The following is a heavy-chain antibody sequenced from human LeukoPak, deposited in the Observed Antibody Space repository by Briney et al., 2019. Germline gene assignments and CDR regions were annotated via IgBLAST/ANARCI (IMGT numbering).Heavy chain of an antibody. V-gene: IGHV1-24*01. CDR3: ARAKGTTGTWDLYYYYYMDV. CDR1: GYTLTELS. Sequence: ASVKVSCKVSGYTLTELSMHWVRQAPGKGLEWMGGFDPEDGETIYAQKFQGRVTMTTDTSTSTAYMELRSLRSDDTAVYYCARAKGTTGTWDLYYYYYMDVWGKGTTVTISS. D-gene: IGHD1-1*01. J-gene: IGHJ6*03. CDR2: FDPEDGET.